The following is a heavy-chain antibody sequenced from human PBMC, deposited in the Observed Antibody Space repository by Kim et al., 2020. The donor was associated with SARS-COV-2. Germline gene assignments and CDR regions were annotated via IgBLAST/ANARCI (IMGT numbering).Heavy chain of an antibody. Sequence: YADPVRGRFTIPRENSKDTLYLQINSRRAEDTAVYYCARAVAGTGFRLDYWGQGTLVTVSS. V-gene: IGHV3-23*01. J-gene: IGHJ4*02. CDR3: ARAVAGTGFRLDY. D-gene: IGHD6-19*01.